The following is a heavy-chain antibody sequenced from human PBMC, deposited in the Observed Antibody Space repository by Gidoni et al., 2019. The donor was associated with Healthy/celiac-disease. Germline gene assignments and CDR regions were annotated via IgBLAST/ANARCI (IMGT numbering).Heavy chain of an antibody. V-gene: IGHV3-74*01. CDR2: INSDGSST. CDR1: GFTFSSYW. CDR3: ARESPSVSGIVGATTGDY. Sequence: EVQLVESGGGLVQPGGSLRLSCAASGFTFSSYWLHWVRQAPGKGLVWVSRINSDGSSTSYADSVKGRFTISRDNAKNTLYLQMNNLRAEDTAVYYCARESPSVSGIVGATTGDYWGQGTLVTVSS. J-gene: IGHJ4*02. D-gene: IGHD1-26*01.